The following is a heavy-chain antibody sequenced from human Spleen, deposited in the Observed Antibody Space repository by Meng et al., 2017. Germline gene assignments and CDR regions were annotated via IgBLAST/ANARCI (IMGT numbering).Heavy chain of an antibody. Sequence: GESLKISCAASGFTFSAFGMHWVRQAPGKGLEWVAVIWYDGSREFYADSVKGRFTISRDNSKNTLYLQMNSLRAEDTAVYYCARAGSFDYWGQGTLVTVSS. CDR3: ARAGSFDY. J-gene: IGHJ4*02. CDR2: IWYDGSRE. V-gene: IGHV3-33*01. D-gene: IGHD3-10*01. CDR1: GFTFSAFG.